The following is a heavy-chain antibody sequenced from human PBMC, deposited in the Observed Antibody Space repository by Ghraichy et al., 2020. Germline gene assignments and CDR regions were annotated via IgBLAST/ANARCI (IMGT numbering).Heavy chain of an antibody. CDR2: ISGSGGST. D-gene: IGHD3-22*01. Sequence: GVLNISCAASGFTFSSYAMSWVRQAPGKGLEWVSAISGSGGSTYYADSVKGRFTISRDNSKNTLYLQMNSLRAEDTAVYYCAGITMIVVVITSFDYWGQGTLVTVSS. V-gene: IGHV3-23*01. J-gene: IGHJ4*02. CDR1: GFTFSSYA. CDR3: AGITMIVVVITSFDY.